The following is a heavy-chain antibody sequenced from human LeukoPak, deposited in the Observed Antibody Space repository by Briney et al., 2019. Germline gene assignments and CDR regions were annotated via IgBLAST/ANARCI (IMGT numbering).Heavy chain of an antibody. V-gene: IGHV3-21*01. CDR3: ARRDPLDY. Sequence: GGSLRLSCAASGFTFSSYSMNWVRRAPGKGLEWVSSISSSSSYIYYADSVKGRFTISRDNAKNSLSLQMDSLRAEDTAVYYCARRDPLDYWGQGTLVTVSS. CDR2: ISSSSSYI. CDR1: GFTFSSYS. J-gene: IGHJ4*02.